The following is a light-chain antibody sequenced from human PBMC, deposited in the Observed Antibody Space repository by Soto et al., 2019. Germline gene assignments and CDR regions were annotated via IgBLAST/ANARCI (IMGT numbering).Light chain of an antibody. CDR1: QSISGTF. Sequence: EIVLTQSPGTLSLSPGERATLSCRASQSISGTFLAWYQHKPGQAPRVLIYGASRRATGIPDRFSGSGSGTYFTLTISILEPEDFALYYCQQYDSGWTFGQGTKVEMK. V-gene: IGKV3-20*01. CDR3: QQYDSGWT. CDR2: GAS. J-gene: IGKJ1*01.